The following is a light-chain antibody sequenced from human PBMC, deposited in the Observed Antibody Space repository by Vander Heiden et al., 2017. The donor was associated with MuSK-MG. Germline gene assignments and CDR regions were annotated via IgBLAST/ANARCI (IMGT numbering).Light chain of an antibody. V-gene: IGLV2-14*01. CDR2: NVG. CDR1: SGDIGKYNY. CDR3: ISYTSSSTLV. J-gene: IGLJ3*02. Sequence: QYALTQPASVSGYPGQSMTISGPGPSGDIGKYNYVSWYPQSPTKIPKLMIYNVGDRPAAVSNRFSSSKSANTASLTISGLQADDEADYFCISYTSSSTLVFGGGTTLTVL.